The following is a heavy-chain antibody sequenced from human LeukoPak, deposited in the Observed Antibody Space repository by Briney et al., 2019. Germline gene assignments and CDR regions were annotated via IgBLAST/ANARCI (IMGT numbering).Heavy chain of an antibody. V-gene: IGHV5-51*01. CDR3: ARRYYDSSGANAFDI. CDR2: IYPGDSDT. CDR1: GCSFTSYW. Sequence: GESLKISCKGSGCSFTSYWIGWVRQMPGKGLECMGIIYPGDSDTRYTPSFQGQVTISADKSISTAYLQWSSLKASDTAIYYCARRYYDSSGANAFDIWGQGTMLTVSS. D-gene: IGHD3-22*01. J-gene: IGHJ3*02.